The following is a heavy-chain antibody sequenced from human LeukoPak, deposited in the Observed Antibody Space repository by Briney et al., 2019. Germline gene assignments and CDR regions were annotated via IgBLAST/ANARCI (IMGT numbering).Heavy chain of an antibody. CDR1: GGSFSGYY. D-gene: IGHD2-2*01. CDR3: ARGIRIVVVPAASYGMDV. J-gene: IGHJ6*02. CDR2: INHSGST. Sequence: PSETLSLTCAVYGGSFSGYYSSWIRQPPGKGLEWIGEINHSGSTNYNPSLKSQVTISVDTSKNQFSLKLSSVTAADTAVYYCARGIRIVVVPAASYGMDVWGQGTTVTVSS. V-gene: IGHV4-34*01.